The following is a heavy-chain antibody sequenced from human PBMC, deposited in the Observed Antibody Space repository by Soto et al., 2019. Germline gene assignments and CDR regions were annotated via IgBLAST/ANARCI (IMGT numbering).Heavy chain of an antibody. D-gene: IGHD6-13*01. V-gene: IGHV4-34*01. CDR2: INQSGST. CDR3: ARTYSSSWSAFEY. CDR1: GGSFSGYY. Sequence: QVQLQQWGAGLLKPSETLSLTCAVYGGSFSGYYWSWIRQPPGKGLEWIGEINQSGSTNYNPSLKRRVTTSVDTSKNQFSLKLTSGPAADTAVYYCARTYSSSWSAFEYWGQGTLVTVSS. J-gene: IGHJ4*02.